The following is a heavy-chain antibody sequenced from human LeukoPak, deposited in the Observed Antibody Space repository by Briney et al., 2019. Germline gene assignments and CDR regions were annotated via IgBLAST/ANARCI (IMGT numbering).Heavy chain of an antibody. Sequence: SETLSLTCTVSGYSISSGYYWGWIRQPPGKGLEWIGSIYHSGSTYYNPSLKSRVTISVDTSKNQFSLKLSSVTAADTAVYYCARDWGEDIVVVPAAIGDWGQGTLVTVSS. CDR3: ARDWGEDIVVVPAAIGD. CDR2: IYHSGST. V-gene: IGHV4-38-2*02. J-gene: IGHJ4*02. D-gene: IGHD2-2*01. CDR1: GYSISSGYY.